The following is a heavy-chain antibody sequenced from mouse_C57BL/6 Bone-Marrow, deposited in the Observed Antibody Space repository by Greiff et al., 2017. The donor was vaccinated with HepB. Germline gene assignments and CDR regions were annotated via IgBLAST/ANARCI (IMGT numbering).Heavy chain of an antibody. CDR3: ARQLRLRAMDY. CDR2: ISSGGSYT. Sequence: DVQLVESGGDLVKPGGSLKLSCAASGFTFSSYGMSWVRQTPDKRLEWVATISSGGSYTYYPDSVKGRFTISRDNAKNTLYLQMSSLKSEDTAMYYCARQLRLRAMDYWGQGTSVTVSS. CDR1: GFTFSSYG. V-gene: IGHV5-6*01. D-gene: IGHD3-2*02. J-gene: IGHJ4*01.